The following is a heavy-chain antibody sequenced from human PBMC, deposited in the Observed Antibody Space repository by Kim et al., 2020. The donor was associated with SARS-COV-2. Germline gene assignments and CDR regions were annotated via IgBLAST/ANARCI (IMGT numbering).Heavy chain of an antibody. J-gene: IGHJ3*02. Sequence: ADSVKGRFTISRDNPKNTLYLQMNSLRAEDTAVYYCARPRSGSYYDAFDIWGQGTMVTVSS. CDR3: ARPRSGSYYDAFDI. D-gene: IGHD1-26*01. V-gene: IGHV3-30*01.